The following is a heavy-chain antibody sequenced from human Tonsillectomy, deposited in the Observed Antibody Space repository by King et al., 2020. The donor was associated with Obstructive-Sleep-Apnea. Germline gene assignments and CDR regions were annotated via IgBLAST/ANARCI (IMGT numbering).Heavy chain of an antibody. Sequence: VQLVGSGGGVVQPGRSLRLSCAASGFTFSSSEMHWVRPAPGKGLEWGAVISYDGSDKYSADSVKGRFTISRDNSKNTLSLQMNSLTTEDTAVFYCATYGDYPGSSFDYWGQGTLVTVSS. CDR2: ISYDGSDK. V-gene: IGHV3-30*03. CDR3: ATYGDYPGSSFDY. CDR1: GFTFSSSE. D-gene: IGHD4-17*01. J-gene: IGHJ4*02.